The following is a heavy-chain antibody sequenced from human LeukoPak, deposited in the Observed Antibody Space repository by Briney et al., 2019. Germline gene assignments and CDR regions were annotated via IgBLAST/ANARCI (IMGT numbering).Heavy chain of an antibody. D-gene: IGHD4/OR15-4a*01. CDR2: INAGNGNT. Sequence: ASAKVSCKASGYTFTSYAMHWVRQAPGQRFEWMGWINAGNGNTRYSQKFQGGVTITRDTSASTASMELSSLRSEDTAVCYCARGDDYKYFDCWGQGTLVTVSS. V-gene: IGHV1-3*01. CDR1: GYTFTSYA. J-gene: IGHJ4*02. CDR3: ARGDDYKYFDC.